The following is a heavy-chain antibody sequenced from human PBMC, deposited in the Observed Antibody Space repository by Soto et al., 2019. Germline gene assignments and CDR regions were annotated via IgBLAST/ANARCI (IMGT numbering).Heavy chain of an antibody. CDR3: ARSRYSSGYISY. Sequence: EVQLVESGGGLVQPGGSLRLSCAASGFTFSSYSMNWVRQAPGKGLDWVSYISSSSSTIYYADSVKGRFTISRDNAKNSLYLQMNSLRDEDTAVYYCARSRYSSGYISYWGQGTLVTVSS. CDR1: GFTFSSYS. V-gene: IGHV3-48*02. CDR2: ISSSSSTI. J-gene: IGHJ4*02. D-gene: IGHD3-22*01.